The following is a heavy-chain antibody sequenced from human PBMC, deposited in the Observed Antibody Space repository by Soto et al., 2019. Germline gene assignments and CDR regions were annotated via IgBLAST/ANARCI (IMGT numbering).Heavy chain of an antibody. CDR2: ISYDGSNK. D-gene: IGHD2-8*01. CDR3: ASLQPDVLRVFPNFDY. Sequence: PGGSLRLSCAASGFTFGSYGMHWVRQAPGKGLEWVAVISYDGSNKYYADSVKGRFTISRDNSKNTLHLQMNSLRAEDTAVYYCASLQPDVLRVFPNFDYWGQGTLVTVSS. J-gene: IGHJ4*02. V-gene: IGHV3-30*03. CDR1: GFTFGSYG.